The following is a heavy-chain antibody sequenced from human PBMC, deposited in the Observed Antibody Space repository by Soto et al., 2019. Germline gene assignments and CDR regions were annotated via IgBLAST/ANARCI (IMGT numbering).Heavy chain of an antibody. V-gene: IGHV3-30*03. Sequence: GGSLRLSCAASEFTFSNYAMHWFRQAPGKGLQWLAVISYDGNNKYYADSVEGRFTISRDNSKNTVYLQMNSLRLEDTAVYYCARGPSYSDSYFDHWGQGTLFIVSS. D-gene: IGHD4-17*01. CDR3: ARGPSYSDSYFDH. CDR2: ISYDGNNK. J-gene: IGHJ4*02. CDR1: EFTFSNYA.